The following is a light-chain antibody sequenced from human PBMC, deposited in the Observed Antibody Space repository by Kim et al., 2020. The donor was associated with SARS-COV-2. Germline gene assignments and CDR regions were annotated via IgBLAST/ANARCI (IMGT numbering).Light chain of an antibody. CDR1: RSDVGTYNF. CDR3: CSFAGSYTWV. J-gene: IGLJ3*02. V-gene: IGLV2-11*01. Sequence: QSALTQPRSVSGSPGQSVTISCTGTRSDVGTYNFVSWYQQHPGKAPKLMIYDVSKRPSGVPDRFSGSKSGNTASLTISGPQAEDEADYYCCSFAGSYTWVFGGGTQLTVL. CDR2: DVS.